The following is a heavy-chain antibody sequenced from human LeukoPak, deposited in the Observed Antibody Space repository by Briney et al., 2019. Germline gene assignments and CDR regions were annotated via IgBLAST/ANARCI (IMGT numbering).Heavy chain of an antibody. CDR1: GYTFTSYY. D-gene: IGHD3-22*01. Sequence: ASVKVSCKASGYTFTSYYMHWVRQAPGQGLEWMGIINPSGGSTSYAQKFQGRVTMTRDTSTSTVYMELSSLRSEDTAVYYCAREGSIIYYYDSSGRYFDLWGRGTLVTVSS. CDR2: INPSGGST. CDR3: AREGSIIYYYDSSGRYFDL. V-gene: IGHV1-46*01. J-gene: IGHJ2*01.